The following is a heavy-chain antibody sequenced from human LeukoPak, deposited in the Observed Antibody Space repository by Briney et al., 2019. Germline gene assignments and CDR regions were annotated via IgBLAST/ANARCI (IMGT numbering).Heavy chain of an antibody. CDR1: GGSFSGYY. D-gene: IGHD3-10*01. CDR2: INHSGST. J-gene: IGHJ6*02. V-gene: IGHV4-34*01. CDR3: ARGPDLYGSGNPRPPFYHYGLDF. Sequence: SETLSLTCAVYGGSFSGYYWSWIRQPPGKGLEWIGEINHSGSTNYNPSLKSRVTISVDTSKNQFSLKLSSVTAADTAVYYCARGPDLYGSGNPRPPFYHYGLDFWGQGAQVTGSS.